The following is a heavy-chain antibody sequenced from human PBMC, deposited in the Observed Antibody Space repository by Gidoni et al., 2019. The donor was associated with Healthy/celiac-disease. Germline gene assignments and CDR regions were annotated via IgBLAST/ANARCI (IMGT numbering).Heavy chain of an antibody. CDR3: SNDILTGLFYF. D-gene: IGHD3-9*01. Sequence: EVQLLESGGGLVQPGGSLRLSCAASGFTFSSYAMSWVRQAPGKGMSWVSAISGSGGSTYYADSVKCRFTISRDNSKNTLYLQMNSLRAEDTAVYYCSNDILTGLFYFWGQGTLVTVSS. V-gene: IGHV3-23*01. CDR1: GFTFSSYA. CDR2: ISGSGGST. J-gene: IGHJ4*02.